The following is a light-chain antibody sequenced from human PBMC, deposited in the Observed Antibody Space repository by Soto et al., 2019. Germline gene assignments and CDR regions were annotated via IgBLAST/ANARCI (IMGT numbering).Light chain of an antibody. J-gene: IGKJ1*01. Sequence: DIQMTQSPSTLSASVGDRVTITCQASQSISTWLAWYQQKPGKAPKLLIDKASSLVSRVPSRFSGTGSGTEFTLTISSLQTDDFATYYCQQYNSDFPMFGQGTKVDIK. CDR1: QSISTW. CDR3: QQYNSDFPM. V-gene: IGKV1-5*03. CDR2: KAS.